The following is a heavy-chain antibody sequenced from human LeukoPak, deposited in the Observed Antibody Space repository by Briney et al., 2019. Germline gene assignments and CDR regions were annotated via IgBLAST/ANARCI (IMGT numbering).Heavy chain of an antibody. CDR2: ISSSGSAI. CDR1: GFTFSDYY. V-gene: IGHV3-11*01. Sequence: GGSLRLSCAASGFTFSDYYMSWIRQAPGKGLEWVSYISSSGSAIYYADSVKGRFTISRDNAKNSLYLQMNSLRAEDTAVYYCGRVGATAVDAFDIWGQGTMATVSS. D-gene: IGHD1-26*01. CDR3: GRVGATAVDAFDI. J-gene: IGHJ3*02.